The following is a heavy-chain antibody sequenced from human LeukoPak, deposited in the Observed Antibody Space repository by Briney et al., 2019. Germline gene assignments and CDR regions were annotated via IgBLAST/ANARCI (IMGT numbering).Heavy chain of an antibody. V-gene: IGHV3-21*01. CDR2: ISSSSSYI. CDR3: ASPLEQYGDYVGY. D-gene: IGHD4-17*01. J-gene: IGHJ4*02. Sequence: GGSLRLSCAASGFTFSSYSMNWVRQAPGKGLEWVSSISSSSSYIYYADSVKGRFTISRDNAKNSLYLQMNSLRAEDTAVYYCASPLEQYGDYVGYWGQGTLVTVSS. CDR1: GFTFSSYS.